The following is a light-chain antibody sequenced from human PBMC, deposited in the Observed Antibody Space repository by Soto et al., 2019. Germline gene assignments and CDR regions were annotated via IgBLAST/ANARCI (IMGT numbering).Light chain of an antibody. J-gene: IGKJ5*01. V-gene: IGKV1-13*02. CDR3: QQFNSYPLIT. CDR2: DGS. Sequence: AIQLTQSPSSLSASIGDKVTISCRASQGIASALVWYQQKPGKSPQLLIYDGSNLEKGVPSRFSGSGSGTEFPLTIISLQPEDFATYYCQQFNSYPLITFGQGTRLEI. CDR1: QGIASA.